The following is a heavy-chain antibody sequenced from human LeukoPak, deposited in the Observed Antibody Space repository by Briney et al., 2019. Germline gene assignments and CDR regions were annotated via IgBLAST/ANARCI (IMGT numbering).Heavy chain of an antibody. J-gene: IGHJ4*02. V-gene: IGHV3-30*18. CDR1: GFTFSSYG. CDR3: AKDDGQGN. Sequence: PGGSLRLSCAASGFTFSSYGLHWVRQAPGKGLEWVAVMSYDETKKYYADSVEGRFTISRDSSKNTGYLQMNSLRAEDTAVYFCAKDDGQGNWGQGTLVTVSS. CDR2: MSYDETKK.